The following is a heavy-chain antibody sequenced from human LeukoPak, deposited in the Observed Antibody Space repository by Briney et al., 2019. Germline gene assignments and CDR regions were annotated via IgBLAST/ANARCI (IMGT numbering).Heavy chain of an antibody. Sequence: ASVKVSCKTSGYTFTTYAIHWVRQAPGQRLEWMGLINADDGDTRYSQRFQGRVTITRDTSANTAYVELSSLRFEDTAVYYCARRVGATTFDYWGQGTLVTVSS. CDR2: INADDGDT. V-gene: IGHV1-3*01. CDR1: GYTFTTYA. D-gene: IGHD1-26*01. J-gene: IGHJ4*02. CDR3: ARRVGATTFDY.